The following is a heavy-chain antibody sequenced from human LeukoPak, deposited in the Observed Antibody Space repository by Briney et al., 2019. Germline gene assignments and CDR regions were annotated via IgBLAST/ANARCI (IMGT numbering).Heavy chain of an antibody. Sequence: ASVKVSCKASGYTLTSYGIHWMRQAPGQGLEWMGWISTQSGNTNYAQKVQGRLTLTTDRSTNTAYMELRSLRSDNTAVYYCARGAYGDKWGQGTMVTVSS. CDR1: GYTLTSYG. J-gene: IGHJ4*02. D-gene: IGHD4-17*01. CDR3: ARGAYGDK. CDR2: ISTQSGNT. V-gene: IGHV1-18*01.